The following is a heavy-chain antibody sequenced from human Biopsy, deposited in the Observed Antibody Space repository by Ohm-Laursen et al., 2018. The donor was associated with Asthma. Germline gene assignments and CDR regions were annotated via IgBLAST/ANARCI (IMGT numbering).Heavy chain of an antibody. CDR2: INSVFGTT. CDR3: ARKAGPCISWTCYSLDF. D-gene: IGHD2-15*01. V-gene: IGHV1-69*01. CDR1: GRIFNTYV. J-gene: IGHJ4*02. Sequence: ESSEKVSRQSLGRIFNTYVIGWVRLAPGQGLEWTGGINSVFGTTTYPQKFQDRVTINADGSTSAVYMELSSLRAEDTAVYYCARKAGPCISWTCYSLDFWGQGTLVTVSS.